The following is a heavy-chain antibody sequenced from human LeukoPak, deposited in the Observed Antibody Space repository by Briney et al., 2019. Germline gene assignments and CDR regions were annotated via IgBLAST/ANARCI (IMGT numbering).Heavy chain of an antibody. Sequence: SEALALTCSVYGGSVSAYDWAGSRQPPGKGVEWMGGVKHSRGSNYNPSLESRLARSVDTSENRVALKLSSVTAADTAVYYCARGHQLLGYWGKGTLVNVSS. D-gene: IGHD1-1*01. CDR2: VKHSRGS. CDR3: ARGHQLLGY. CDR1: GGSVSAYD. J-gene: IGHJ4*02. V-gene: IGHV4-34*01.